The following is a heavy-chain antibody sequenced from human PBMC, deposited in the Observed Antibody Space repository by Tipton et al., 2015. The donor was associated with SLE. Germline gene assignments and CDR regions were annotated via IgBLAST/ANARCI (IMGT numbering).Heavy chain of an antibody. V-gene: IGHV4-4*02. CDR1: SGSISSSNW. Sequence: TLSLTCAVSSGSISSSNWWSWVRQPPEKGLEWIGEIYHTGTTNYNPSLRSRVTISADRSKKHFSLMLSSVTAADTAVYYCASPYYYGSRSFDPWGQGTLVTVSA. D-gene: IGHD3-10*01. J-gene: IGHJ5*02. CDR2: IYHTGTT. CDR3: ASPYYYGSRSFDP.